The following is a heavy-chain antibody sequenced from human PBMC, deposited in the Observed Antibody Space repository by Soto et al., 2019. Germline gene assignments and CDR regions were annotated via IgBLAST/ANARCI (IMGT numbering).Heavy chain of an antibody. CDR1: GGSISSYY. CDR3: ARESPEGWFDP. Sequence: SETLSLTCTVSGGSISSYYWSWIRQPPGKGLEWIGYIYYSGSTNYNPSLKSRVTISVDTSKNQFSLKLSSVTAADTAVYYCARESPEGWFDPCGQGTLVTVSS. V-gene: IGHV4-59*01. CDR2: IYYSGST. J-gene: IGHJ5*02.